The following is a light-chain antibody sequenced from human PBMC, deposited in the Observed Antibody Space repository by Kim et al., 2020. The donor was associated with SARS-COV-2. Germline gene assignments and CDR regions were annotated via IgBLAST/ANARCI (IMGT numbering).Light chain of an antibody. J-gene: IGLJ3*02. CDR3: QSYDSSTWV. CDR1: SGSIASNY. V-gene: IGLV6-57*02. CDR2: EDN. Sequence: NFMLTQPHSVSESPGKTVTISCTGSSGSIASNYVQWYQQRPGSAPTTVIYEDNQRPSGVPDRFSGSIDSSSNSASLTISGLKTEDEADYYCQSYDSSTWVFGGGTPLTVL.